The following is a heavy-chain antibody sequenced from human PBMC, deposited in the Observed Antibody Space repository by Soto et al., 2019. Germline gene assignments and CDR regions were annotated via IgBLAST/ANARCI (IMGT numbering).Heavy chain of an antibody. CDR3: AISLTVTTTPGAFDI. CDR1: GFTFSSYW. V-gene: IGHV3-74*01. Sequence: GGSLRLSCAASGFTFSSYWMHWVRQAPGKGLVWVSRINSDGSSTSYADSVKGRFTISRDNAKSTLYLQMNSLRAEDTAVYYCAISLTVTTTPGAFDIWGQGTMVTVSS. J-gene: IGHJ3*02. D-gene: IGHD4-4*01. CDR2: INSDGSST.